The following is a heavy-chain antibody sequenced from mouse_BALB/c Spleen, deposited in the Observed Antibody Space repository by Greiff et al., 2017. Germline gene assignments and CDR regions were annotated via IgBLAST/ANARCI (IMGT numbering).Heavy chain of an antibody. D-gene: IGHD2-1*01. CDR2: INPSTGYT. CDR3: VQDTRGNPFAY. J-gene: IGHJ3*01. V-gene: IGHV1-7*01. CDR1: GYTFTSYW. Sequence: QVQLKESGAELAKPGASVKMSCKASGYTFTSYWMHWVKQRPGQGLEWIGYINPSTGYTEYNQKFKDKATLTADKSSSTAYMQLSSLTSEDSAVYYCVQDTRGNPFAYWGQGTLVTVSA.